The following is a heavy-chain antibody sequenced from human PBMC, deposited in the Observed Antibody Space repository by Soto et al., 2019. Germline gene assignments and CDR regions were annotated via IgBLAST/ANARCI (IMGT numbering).Heavy chain of an antibody. CDR1: GGSLTDHY. V-gene: IGHV4-59*11. CDR3: ARGNDWKSSTFDI. CDR2: VYYSGGT. Sequence: QVQLQESGPGLAKPSETLSLTCTVAGGSLTDHYWNWFRQSPGKGLHWIGYVYYSGGTNYNPSLKSRVTMSVDTSKNQFSLNLRSVTAADTAVYYCARGNDWKSSTFDIWGQGTMVSVSS. J-gene: IGHJ3*02. D-gene: IGHD2-21*01.